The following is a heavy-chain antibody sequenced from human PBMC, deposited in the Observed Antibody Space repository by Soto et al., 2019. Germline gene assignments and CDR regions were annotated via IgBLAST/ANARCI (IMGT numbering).Heavy chain of an antibody. V-gene: IGHV3-21*01. CDR3: ARDLTPYYGSGSTFDY. J-gene: IGHJ4*02. D-gene: IGHD3-10*01. CDR2: ISSSSSYI. CDR1: GFTFSSYS. Sequence: EVQLVESGGGLVQPGGSLRLSCAASGFTFSSYSMNWVRQAPGKGLEWVSSISSSSSYIYYADSVKGRFTISRDNAKNSLYLQMNSLRAEDTAVYYCARDLTPYYGSGSTFDYWGQGTLVTVSS.